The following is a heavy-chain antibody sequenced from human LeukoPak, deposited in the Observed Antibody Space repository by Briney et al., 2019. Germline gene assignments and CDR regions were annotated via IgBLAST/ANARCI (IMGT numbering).Heavy chain of an antibody. D-gene: IGHD5-12*01. V-gene: IGHV3-48*04. J-gene: IGHJ4*02. CDR1: GFTFSDYS. CDR2: VGISSGNT. Sequence: GSLRLFCAASGFTFSDYSMNWVRQAPGKGLEWISYVGISSGNTKYADSVKGRFTISGDSAKNSVYLQMNSLRVEDTDVYYWARDFRYAFDNWGQGTLVTVSS. CDR3: ARDFRYAFDN.